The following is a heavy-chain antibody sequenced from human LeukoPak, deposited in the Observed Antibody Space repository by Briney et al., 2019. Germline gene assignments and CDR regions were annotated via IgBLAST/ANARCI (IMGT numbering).Heavy chain of an antibody. CDR2: ISGGSSTI. Sequence: PGGSLRLSCAASGFXFSSYSMNWVRQAPGKGLEWVSYISGGSSTIYYADSVKGRFTISRDNAKNSLYLQMNSLRDEDTAVYYCARGTAAGTSRFDYWGQGTLVTVSS. CDR1: GFXFSSYS. J-gene: IGHJ4*02. D-gene: IGHD6-13*01. V-gene: IGHV3-48*02. CDR3: ARGTAAGTSRFDY.